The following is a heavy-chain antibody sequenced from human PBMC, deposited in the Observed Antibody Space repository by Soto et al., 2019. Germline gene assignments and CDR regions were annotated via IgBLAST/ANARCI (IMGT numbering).Heavy chain of an antibody. J-gene: IGHJ4*02. Sequence: SSETLSLTCTISGGSISSGGYYWSWIRQHPGKGLEWIGYIYYSGSTYYNPSLKSRVTISVDTSKNQFSLKLSSVTAADTAVYYCARVLGNANFDYWGQGTLVTVSS. CDR2: IYYSGST. V-gene: IGHV4-31*03. D-gene: IGHD2-15*01. CDR1: GGSISSGGYY. CDR3: ARVLGNANFDY.